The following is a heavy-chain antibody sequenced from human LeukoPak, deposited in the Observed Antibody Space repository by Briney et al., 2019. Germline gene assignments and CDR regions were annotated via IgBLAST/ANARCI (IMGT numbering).Heavy chain of an antibody. CDR3: ARLQADAFDI. Sequence: ASVKVSCKASGGTFSSYAISWVRQAPGQGLEWMRGIIPIFGTANYAQKFQGRVTITADESTSTAYMELSSLRSEDTAVYYCARLQADAFDIWGQGTMVAVSS. D-gene: IGHD1-1*01. J-gene: IGHJ3*02. CDR1: GGTFSSYA. V-gene: IGHV1-69*13. CDR2: IIPIFGTA.